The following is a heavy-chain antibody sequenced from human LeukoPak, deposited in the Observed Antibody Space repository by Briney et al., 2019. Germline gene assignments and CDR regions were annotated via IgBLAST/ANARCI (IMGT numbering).Heavy chain of an antibody. J-gene: IGHJ5*02. V-gene: IGHV4-59*12. D-gene: IGHD2-2*01. CDR1: GGSITNYY. CDR2: IYYSGST. CDR3: ASCSSTSWYAGDWFDP. Sequence: SETLSLTCTVSGGSITNYYRSWIRQPPGKGLEWIAYIYYSGSTNYNPSLKSRVTMSADTSKNQFSLRLNSVTAADTAVYYCASCSSTSWYAGDWFDPWGQGTLVTVSS.